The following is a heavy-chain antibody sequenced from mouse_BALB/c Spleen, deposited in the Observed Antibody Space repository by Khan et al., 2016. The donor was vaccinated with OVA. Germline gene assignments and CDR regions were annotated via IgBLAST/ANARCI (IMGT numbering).Heavy chain of an antibody. CDR2: INPHFGET. V-gene: IGHV1-20*02. Sequence: EVQLQQSGPELVKPGASVKISCKASGYSFTGYFMNWVMQSHGKSLEWIGRINPHFGETFYNQKFKGKATLTVDESSSTAHMELRSLASEDSAVYYCTRSYGSDFDYWGQGTTLTVSS. D-gene: IGHD1-1*01. CDR1: GYSFTGYF. J-gene: IGHJ2*01. CDR3: TRSYGSDFDY.